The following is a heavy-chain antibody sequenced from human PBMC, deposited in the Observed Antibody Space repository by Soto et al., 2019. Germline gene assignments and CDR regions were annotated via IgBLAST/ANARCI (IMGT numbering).Heavy chain of an antibody. CDR3: AKSVYNWNDGFFDY. V-gene: IGHV3-30*18. D-gene: IGHD1-1*01. Sequence: GGALRLSCAASGFTFSSYGMHWVRQAPGKGLEWVAVISYDGINKYYADSVKGRFTISRDNSKNTLYLQMNSLRAEDTAVYYCAKSVYNWNDGFFDYWGQGTLVTVSS. J-gene: IGHJ4*02. CDR2: ISYDGINK. CDR1: GFTFSSYG.